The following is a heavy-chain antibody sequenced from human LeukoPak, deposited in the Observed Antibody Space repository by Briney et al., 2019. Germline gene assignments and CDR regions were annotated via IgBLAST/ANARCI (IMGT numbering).Heavy chain of an antibody. CDR1: GFTFSPYA. Sequence: PAESLTLSCAVSGFTFSPYAMHWVRHAAANGLHWVSLASGDGTGIYYADSVKGRFTIYRDNSKNSLYLQMNSLRTEDTALYYCARASPRGWYHWNYYFDYWGQGTLLTVSS. CDR2: ASGDGTGI. CDR3: ARASPRGWYHWNYYFDY. V-gene: IGHV3-43*02. D-gene: IGHD1-7*01. J-gene: IGHJ4*02.